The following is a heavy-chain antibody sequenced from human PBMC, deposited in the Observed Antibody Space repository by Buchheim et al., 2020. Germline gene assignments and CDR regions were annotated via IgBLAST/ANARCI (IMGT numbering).Heavy chain of an antibody. V-gene: IGHV4-34*01. CDR3: ASARSGSSNYFHY. CDR2: INHSGST. CDR1: GGSFSGYY. J-gene: IGHJ4*02. Sequence: QVQLQQWGAGLLKPSETLSLTCAVFGGSFSGYYWSWIRQPPGKGLEWIGEINHSGSTNYNPSLKSRVTISVDTSKNQFSLKLSSVTAADTAVYYCASARSGSSNYFHYWGLGTL. D-gene: IGHD6-6*01.